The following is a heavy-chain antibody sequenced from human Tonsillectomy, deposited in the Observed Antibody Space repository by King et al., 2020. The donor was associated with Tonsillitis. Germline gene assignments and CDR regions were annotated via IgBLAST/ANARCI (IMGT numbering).Heavy chain of an antibody. CDR2: RSPYIGDT. Sequence: QLVQSGAEVKKPGASVKVSCKASGYTFTSYGISWVRQAPGQVLEWMGLRSPYIGDTDYSQKFQVGVTMTTDTSTSTAYMELSSLRSDDTAVYYCARDMWDLRMDVWGKGTTVTVSS. D-gene: IGHD1-26*01. CDR3: ARDMWDLRMDV. J-gene: IGHJ6*03. CDR1: GYTFTSYG. V-gene: IGHV1-18*01.